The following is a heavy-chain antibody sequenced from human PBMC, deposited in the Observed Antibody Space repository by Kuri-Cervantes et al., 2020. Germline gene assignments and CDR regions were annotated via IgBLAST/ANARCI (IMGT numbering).Heavy chain of an antibody. J-gene: IGHJ4*02. CDR3: ARSSKYNFWSGYYPY. CDR2: IYYSGST. V-gene: IGHV4-34*01. D-gene: IGHD3-3*01. CDR1: GGSFSDYY. Sequence: ESLKISCAVYGGSFSDYYWSWIRQPPGKGLEWIGYIYYSGSTYYNPSLKSRVTISVDTSKNQFSLKLSSVTAADTAVYYCARSSKYNFWSGYYPYWGQGTLVTVSS.